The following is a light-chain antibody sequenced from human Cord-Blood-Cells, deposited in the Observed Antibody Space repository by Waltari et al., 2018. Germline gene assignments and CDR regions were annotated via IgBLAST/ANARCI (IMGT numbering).Light chain of an antibody. CDR3: QQSYSTIT. CDR2: AAS. V-gene: IGKV1-39*01. Sequence: DIQMTQSPSSLSASVGDRVTITCRASQSISRYLNWYQQKPGKAPKLLIYAASSWQSGVPSRFSGGGSGTDCTLTISSLQPEDFATYYCQQSYSTITFGPGTKVDIK. J-gene: IGKJ3*01. CDR1: QSISRY.